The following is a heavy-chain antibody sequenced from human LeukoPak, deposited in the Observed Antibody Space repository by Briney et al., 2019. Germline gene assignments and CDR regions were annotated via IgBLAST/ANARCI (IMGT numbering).Heavy chain of an antibody. CDR1: GYSITNNYY. D-gene: IGHD3-22*01. V-gene: IGHV4-61*02. Sequence: RASETLSLTCTVSGYSITNNYYWSWIRQPAGQGLEWIGRIYTSGSTNYNPSLKSRVTISVDTSKNQFSLKLSSVTAADTAVYYCARARYYYDSSGYYSWGQGTMVTVSS. J-gene: IGHJ3*01. CDR2: IYTSGST. CDR3: ARARYYYDSSGYYS.